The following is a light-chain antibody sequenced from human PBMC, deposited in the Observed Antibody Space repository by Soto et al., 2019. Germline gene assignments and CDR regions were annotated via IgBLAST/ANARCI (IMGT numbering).Light chain of an antibody. J-gene: IGKJ4*01. V-gene: IGKV1-39*01. CDR2: AAS. CDR1: QSISSY. Sequence: DIQMTQSPSSLSASVGDRDTVTCRASQSISSYLNWYQQKPGKAPKLLIYAASSLQSGVPSRFSGSGSGTDLTLTISSPQPEDFATYYCQQSYSTPPTFGGGTKVEIK. CDR3: QQSYSTPPT.